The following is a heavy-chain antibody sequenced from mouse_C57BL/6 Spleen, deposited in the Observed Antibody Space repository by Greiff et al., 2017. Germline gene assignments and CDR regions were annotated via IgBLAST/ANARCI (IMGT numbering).Heavy chain of an antibody. V-gene: IGHV1-63*01. D-gene: IGHD2-4*01. CDR3: ARIYYDYDGADYYAMDY. Sequence: VQLQQSGAELVRPGTSVKMSCKASGYTFTNYWIGWAKQRPGHGLEWIGDIYPGGGYTNYNKKFKGKATLTADKSSSTAYMQFSSLTSEDSAIYYCARIYYDYDGADYYAMDYWGQGTSVTVSS. CDR1: GYTFTNYW. CDR2: IYPGGGYT. J-gene: IGHJ4*01.